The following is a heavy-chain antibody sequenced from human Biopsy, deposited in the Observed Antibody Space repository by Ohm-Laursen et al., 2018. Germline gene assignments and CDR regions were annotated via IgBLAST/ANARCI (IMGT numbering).Heavy chain of an antibody. CDR1: GFTFSNYA. V-gene: IGHV3-23*01. D-gene: IGHD3-10*01. CDR3: AADSGSGSHFRFDY. CDR2: ISGSGATP. Sequence: SLRLSCAASGFTFSNYAMSWVRQAPGKGLEWLSTISGSGATPYYADSVKGRFTISRDNSKNTLYLQMNSLRSEDTAVYYCAADSGSGSHFRFDYWGQGALVTVSS. J-gene: IGHJ4*02.